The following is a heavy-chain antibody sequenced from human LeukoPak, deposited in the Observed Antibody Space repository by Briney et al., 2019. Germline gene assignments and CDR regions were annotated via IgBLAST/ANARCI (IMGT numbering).Heavy chain of an antibody. CDR3: TRDPAGAAMLSLQDYYYGMDV. D-gene: IGHD2-2*01. J-gene: IGHJ6*04. CDR2: IRSKAYGGTT. V-gene: IGHV3-49*04. CDR1: GFTFGDYA. Sequence: GRSLRISCTASGFTFGDYAMSWVRHAPGKGLERVGFIRSKAYGGTTEYAASVKGGFTISRDDSKSIAYLQMNSLKTEDTAVYYCTRDPAGAAMLSLQDYYYGMDVWGKGTTVTVSS.